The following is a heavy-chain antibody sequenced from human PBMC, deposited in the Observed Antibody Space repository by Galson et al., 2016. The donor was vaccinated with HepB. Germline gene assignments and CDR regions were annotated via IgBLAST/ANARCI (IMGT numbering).Heavy chain of an antibody. CDR3: ARGGGGMDV. CDR1: GYTFTKYY. Sequence: SVKVSCKASGYTFTKYYMQWVRQAPGQGLQWMGIINPSDGIASYAQKFQGRVTMTRDTSTSTVYMDRSSLTSEDTAVYYCARGGGGMDVWGQGTTVTVSS. CDR2: INPSDGIA. J-gene: IGHJ6*02. V-gene: IGHV1-46*01. D-gene: IGHD2-15*01.